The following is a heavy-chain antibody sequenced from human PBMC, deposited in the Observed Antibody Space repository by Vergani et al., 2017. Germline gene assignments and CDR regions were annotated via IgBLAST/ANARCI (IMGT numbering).Heavy chain of an antibody. CDR3: ARGGGTGSYYDFWSGYSPYYFDY. CDR2: ISYDGSNK. D-gene: IGHD3-3*01. J-gene: IGHJ4*02. CDR1: GFTFSSYA. V-gene: IGHV3-30-3*01. Sequence: QVQLVESGGGVVQPGRSLRLSCAASGFTFSSYAMHWVRQAPGKGLEWVAVISYDGSNKYYADSVKGRFTISRDNSKNTLYLQMNSLRAEDTAVYYCARGGGTGSYYDFWSGYSPYYFDYWGQGTLVTVSS.